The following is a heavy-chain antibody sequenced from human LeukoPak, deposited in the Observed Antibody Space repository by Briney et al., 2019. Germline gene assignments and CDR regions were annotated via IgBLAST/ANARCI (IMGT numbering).Heavy chain of an antibody. J-gene: IGHJ5*02. Sequence: ASVKVSCKASGYTFTGYYMHWVRQAPGQGLKWMGWINPNSGGTNYAQKFQGRVTVTRDTSISTAYMELSRLRSDDTAVYYCAREDYGDYDRWFDPWGQGTLVTVSS. CDR2: INPNSGGT. CDR1: GYTFTGYY. D-gene: IGHD4-17*01. V-gene: IGHV1-2*02. CDR3: AREDYGDYDRWFDP.